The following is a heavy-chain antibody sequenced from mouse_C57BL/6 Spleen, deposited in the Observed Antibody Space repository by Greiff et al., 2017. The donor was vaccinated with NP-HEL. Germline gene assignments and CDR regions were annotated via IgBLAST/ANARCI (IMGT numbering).Heavy chain of an antibody. CDR1: GYTFTSYG. V-gene: IGHV1-81*01. D-gene: IGHD1-1*01. CDR2: IYPRSGNT. CDR3: ARAITTVVADGAMDY. Sequence: QVQLQQSGAELARPGASVKLSCKASGYTFTSYGISWVKQRTGQGLEWIGEIYPRSGNTYYNEKFKGKATLTADKSSSTAYMGLRSLTSEDSAVYFCARAITTVVADGAMDYWGQGTSVTVSS. J-gene: IGHJ4*01.